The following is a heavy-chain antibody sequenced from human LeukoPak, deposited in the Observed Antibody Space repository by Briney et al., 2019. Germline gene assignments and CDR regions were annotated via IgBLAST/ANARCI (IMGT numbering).Heavy chain of an antibody. D-gene: IGHD2-2*01. V-gene: IGHV3-7*01. CDR3: ARDLYCSSTSCYDGIFWFDP. CDR1: GFTFSSYW. J-gene: IGHJ5*02. Sequence: GGSLRPSCAASGFTFSSYWMSWVRQAPGKGLEWVANIKQDGSEKYYVDSVKGRFTISRDNAKNSLYLQMNSLRAEDTAVYYCARDLYCSSTSCYDGIFWFDPWGQGTLVTVSS. CDR2: IKQDGSEK.